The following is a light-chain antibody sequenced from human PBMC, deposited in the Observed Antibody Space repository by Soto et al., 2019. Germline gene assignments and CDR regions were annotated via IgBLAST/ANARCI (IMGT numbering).Light chain of an antibody. CDR3: AAWDDRQTAFWV. CDR2: NTD. Sequence: QSVLTQPPSASGTPGQRITISCSGGDSNIGSNPVFWYQQHPGTAPKLLISNTDQRPSGVPDRFSGAKSGTSASLAISGLRSEDEEDYYCAAWDDRQTAFWVFGGGTKLTVL. J-gene: IGLJ3*02. CDR1: DSNIGSNP. V-gene: IGLV1-47*02.